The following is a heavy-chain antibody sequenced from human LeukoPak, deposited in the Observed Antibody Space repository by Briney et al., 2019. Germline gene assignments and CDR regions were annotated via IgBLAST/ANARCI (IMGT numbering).Heavy chain of an antibody. Sequence: GGSLRLSRAASGFTVCINHMDCVCQAPEEGLERGSIIYYGGNTFYADSVKGRYTISRDNSKNTLYLQISSLRAEDTAVYYCAALSGVGIKIGFDHWGQGALVVVSS. D-gene: IGHD3-3*01. CDR2: IYYGGNT. V-gene: IGHV3-66*01. J-gene: IGHJ4*02. CDR1: GFTVCINH. CDR3: AALSGVGIKIGFDH.